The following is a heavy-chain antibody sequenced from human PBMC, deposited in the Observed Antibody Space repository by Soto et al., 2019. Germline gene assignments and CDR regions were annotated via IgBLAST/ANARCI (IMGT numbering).Heavy chain of an antibody. J-gene: IGHJ5*02. CDR3: ARECSGWYFYSWFDP. V-gene: IGHV3-30-3*01. Sequence: GSLRLSCAASGFTFSSYAMHWVRQAPGKGLEWVAVISYDGSNKYYADSVKGRFTISRDNSKNTLYLQMNSLRAEDTAVYYCARECSGWYFYSWFDPWGQGTLVTVSS. D-gene: IGHD6-19*01. CDR1: GFTFSSYA. CDR2: ISYDGSNK.